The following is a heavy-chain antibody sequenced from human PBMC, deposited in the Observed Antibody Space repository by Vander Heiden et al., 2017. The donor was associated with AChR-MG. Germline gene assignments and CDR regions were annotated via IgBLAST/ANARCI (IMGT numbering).Heavy chain of an antibody. CDR2: ISSSSSTI. Sequence: EVQLVESGGGWVQPGGSLSPSCAASGFTFSTYSMNWVRQAPGKGLEWVSYISSSSSTIYYADSVKGRFTISRDNAKNSLYLQMNSLRDEDTAVYYCARGGPSGYYYGMDVWGQGTTVTVSS. CDR1: GFTFSTYS. J-gene: IGHJ6*02. V-gene: IGHV3-48*02. CDR3: ARGGPSGYYYGMDV.